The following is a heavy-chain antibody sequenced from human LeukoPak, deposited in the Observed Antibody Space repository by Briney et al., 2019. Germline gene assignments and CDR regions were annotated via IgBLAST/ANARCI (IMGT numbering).Heavy chain of an antibody. V-gene: IGHV4-59*08. CDR1: GGFISSYY. J-gene: IGHJ5*02. CDR2: IYYSGST. CDR3: AGVASLGFGR. D-gene: IGHD3-16*01. Sequence: SETLTPTCTVSGGFISSYYRSGIRQPPGKGLEWIGYIYYSGSTNYNPSLKSRVTISVDTSKNQFSLKLSSVTAADTAVYYCAGVASLGFGRWGPGILVTVSS.